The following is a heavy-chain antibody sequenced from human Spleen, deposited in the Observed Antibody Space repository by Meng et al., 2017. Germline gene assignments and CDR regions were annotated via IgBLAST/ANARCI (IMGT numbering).Heavy chain of an antibody. Sequence: GESLKISCAASGFTFSDNAMTWVRQAPGKGLEWVSYISSSGSTIYYADSVKGRFTISRDNAKNSLYLQMNSLRAEDTAVYYCARGLLWFGEFDYDYWGQGTLVTVSS. CDR2: ISSSGSTI. V-gene: IGHV3-48*03. CDR3: ARGLLWFGEFDYDY. J-gene: IGHJ4*02. D-gene: IGHD3-10*01. CDR1: GFTFSDNA.